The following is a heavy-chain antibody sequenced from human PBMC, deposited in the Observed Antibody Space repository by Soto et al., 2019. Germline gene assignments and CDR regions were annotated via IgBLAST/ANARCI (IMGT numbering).Heavy chain of an antibody. CDR3: ARQWELLRDWFDP. D-gene: IGHD1-26*01. J-gene: IGHJ5*02. CDR1: GASISSSNW. V-gene: IGHV4-4*02. CDR2: IYHSGST. Sequence: SETLSLTCAVSGASISSSNWWSWVRQPPGKGLEWIGEIYHSGSTNYNPSLKSRVTISVDKSKNQFSLRLSSVTAADTAVYYCARQWELLRDWFDPWGQGTLVTVSS.